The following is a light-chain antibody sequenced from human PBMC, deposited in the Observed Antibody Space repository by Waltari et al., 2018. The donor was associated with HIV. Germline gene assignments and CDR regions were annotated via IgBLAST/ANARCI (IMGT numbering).Light chain of an antibody. CDR3: SSYTSSSTLDV. CDR1: SSDVGGHTY. V-gene: IGLV2-14*01. CDR2: EVS. J-gene: IGLJ1*01. Sequence: QSALTQPASVSGSPRQSSTISCTGTSSDVGGHTYVSWYQQHPGKAPNLMIYEVSNRPSGVSNRFSGSKSGNTASLTISGLQAEDEADYYCSSYTSSSTLDVFGTGTKVTVL.